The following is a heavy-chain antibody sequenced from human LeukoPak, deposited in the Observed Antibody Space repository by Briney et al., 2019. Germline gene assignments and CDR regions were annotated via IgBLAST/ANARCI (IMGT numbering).Heavy chain of an antibody. V-gene: IGHV1-69*05. CDR3: AGDLSYTAMVRGVENY. CDR1: GGTFSSYA. Sequence: VASVKVSCKASGGTFSSYAISWVRQAPGQGLEWMGGIIPIFGTANYAQKFQGRVTITTDESTSTAYMELSSLRSEDTAVYYCAGDLSYTAMVRGVENYWGQGTLVTVSS. J-gene: IGHJ4*02. CDR2: IIPIFGTA. D-gene: IGHD3-10*01.